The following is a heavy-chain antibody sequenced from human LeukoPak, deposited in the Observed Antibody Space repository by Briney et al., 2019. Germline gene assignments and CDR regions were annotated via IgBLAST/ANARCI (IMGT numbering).Heavy chain of an antibody. CDR2: IKEDESEK. J-gene: IGHJ4*02. Sequence: GGSLRLSCAASGFTFSSYSMNWVRQAPGKGLEWVANIKEDESEKNYADSVKGRFTISRDNAKKSLYLQMNSLRAEDTAVYYCARSRYDSSGYYGIIGNWGQGTLVTVSS. CDR3: ARSRYDSSGYYGIIGN. CDR1: GFTFSSYS. V-gene: IGHV3-7*01. D-gene: IGHD3-22*01.